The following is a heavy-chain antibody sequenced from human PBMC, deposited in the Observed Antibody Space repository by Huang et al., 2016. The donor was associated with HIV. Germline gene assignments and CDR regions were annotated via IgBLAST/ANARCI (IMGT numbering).Heavy chain of an antibody. CDR3: ARASGRIQLPGGYFDL. J-gene: IGHJ2*01. CDR2: IIPILGTT. V-gene: IGHV1-69*01. D-gene: IGHD1-1*01. Sequence: QVQLVQSAAEVKKPGSSVKVSCEASGGTFGSYAISWVRPAAGQGLEWMGGIIPILGTTNYTQKFQGRVTITADESSSTAYMEQRSLRSEDTAVYYCARASGRIQLPGGYFDLWGRGTLVTVSS. CDR1: GGTFGSYA.